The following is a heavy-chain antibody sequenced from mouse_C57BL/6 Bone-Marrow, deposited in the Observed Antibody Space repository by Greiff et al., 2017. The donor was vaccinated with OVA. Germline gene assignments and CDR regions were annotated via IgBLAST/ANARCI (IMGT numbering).Heavy chain of an antibody. CDR2: INYDGSSP. D-gene: IGHD1-1*01. CDR3: AREDGSSLAWFAY. Sequence: EVKLMESEGGLVQPGSSMKLSCTASGFTFSDYYMAWVRQVPEKGLEWVANINYDGSSPYYLYSLKSRFIISSDNAKNILYLQRSSRKSEDTAKNYCAREDGSSLAWFAYWGQGTMVTVSA. J-gene: IGHJ3*01. V-gene: IGHV5-16*01. CDR1: GFTFSDYY.